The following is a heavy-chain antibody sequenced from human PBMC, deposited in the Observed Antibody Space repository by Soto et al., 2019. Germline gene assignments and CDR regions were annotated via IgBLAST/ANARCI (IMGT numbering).Heavy chain of an antibody. V-gene: IGHV3-66*01. Sequence: TGGSLRLSCAASGFTVSSNYMSWVRQAPGKGLEWVSVIYSGGSTYYADSVKGRFTISRDNSKNTLYLQMNSLRAEDTAVYYCARDLLNYDILTGYYYYGMDVWGQGTTVTVSS. CDR2: IYSGGST. D-gene: IGHD3-9*01. J-gene: IGHJ6*02. CDR3: ARDLLNYDILTGYYYYGMDV. CDR1: GFTVSSNY.